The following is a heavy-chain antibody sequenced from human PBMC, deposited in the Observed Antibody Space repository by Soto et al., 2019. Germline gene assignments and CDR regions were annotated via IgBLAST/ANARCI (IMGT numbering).Heavy chain of an antibody. J-gene: IGHJ4*02. CDR1: GFTFSSYA. D-gene: IGHD3-3*01. V-gene: IGHV3-30*04. Sequence: QVQLVESGGGVVQPGRSLRLSCAASGFTFSSYAMHWVRQAPGKGLEWVAVISYDGRNKYYADSVKGRFTISRDNSKNTLYLQMNSLRAEDTAVYYCAREIERLLGFWDQGTLVTVSS. CDR2: ISYDGRNK. CDR3: AREIERLLGF.